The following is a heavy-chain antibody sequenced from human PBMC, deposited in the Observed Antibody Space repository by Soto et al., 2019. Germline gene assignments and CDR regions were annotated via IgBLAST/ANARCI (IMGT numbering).Heavy chain of an antibody. CDR3: ARGHASYYYDSSGFRFDY. V-gene: IGHV4-34*01. CDR1: GGSFSGYY. Sequence: QVQLQQWGAGLLKPSETLSLTCAVYGGSFSGYYWSWIRQPPGKGLEWIGEINHSGSTNYNPSLTSRVTIRVNTSANQFSLKLNSVTGADTAVYYGARGHASYYYDSSGFRFDYWGQGTLVTVSS. CDR2: INHSGST. D-gene: IGHD3-22*01. J-gene: IGHJ4*02.